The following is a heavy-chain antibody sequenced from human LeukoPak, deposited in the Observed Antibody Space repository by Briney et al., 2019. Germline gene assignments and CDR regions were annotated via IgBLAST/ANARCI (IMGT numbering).Heavy chain of an antibody. CDR3: ARIHSHNWFDP. CDR2: IYHSGST. CDR1: GGSISSGGYS. D-gene: IGHD2-21*01. Sequence: PSETMSLTCAVSGGSISSGGYSWSWIRQPPGKGLEWIGYIYHSGSTYYNPSLKSRVTISVDRSKNQFSLKLSSVTAADTAVYYCARIHSHNWFDPWGQGTLVTVSS. V-gene: IGHV4-30-2*01. J-gene: IGHJ5*02.